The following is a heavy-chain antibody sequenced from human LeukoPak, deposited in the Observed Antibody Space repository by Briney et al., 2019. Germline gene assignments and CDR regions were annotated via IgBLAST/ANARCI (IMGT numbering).Heavy chain of an antibody. Sequence: GGSLRLSCAASGFTFSKHWMLWVRQAPGKGLESVSRINTDGTVTTYADSVKGRFTVSRDNADNTMFLQMNSVRDEDTAVYYCASKQWLAPPPDSWGQGTPVTVSS. CDR2: INTDGTVT. V-gene: IGHV3-74*01. J-gene: IGHJ4*02. D-gene: IGHD6-19*01. CDR3: ASKQWLAPPPDS. CDR1: GFTFSKHW.